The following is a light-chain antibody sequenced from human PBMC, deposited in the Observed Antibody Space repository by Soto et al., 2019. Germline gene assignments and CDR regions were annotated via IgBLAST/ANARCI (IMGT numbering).Light chain of an antibody. CDR3: QPGARVSWS. CDR2: QAP. J-gene: IGKJ1*01. V-gene: IGKV1-5*03. Sequence: DIQMTQSPSTLSASVGDRVAITCRASDNIVHWVAWYQQKPAKAPKLLIYQAPNLADEFQSRFAGRSTGTDFTLTITRLKPDDFAAYYFQPGARVSWSLGQGIKV. CDR1: DNIVHW.